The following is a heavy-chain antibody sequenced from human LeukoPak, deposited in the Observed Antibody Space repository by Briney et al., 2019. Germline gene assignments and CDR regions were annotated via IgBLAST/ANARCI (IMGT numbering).Heavy chain of an antibody. V-gene: IGHV1-2*02. J-gene: IGHJ4*02. D-gene: IGHD6-13*01. CDR2: INPNSGGT. Sequence: ASVKVSCKASGYTFTGYYMHWVRQAPGKGLEWMGWINPNSGGTNCAQKFQGRVTMTRDTSISTAYMELSRLRSDDTAVYYCARNNWYSSSWHRFDYWGQGTLVTVSS. CDR1: GYTFTGYY. CDR3: ARNNWYSSSWHRFDY.